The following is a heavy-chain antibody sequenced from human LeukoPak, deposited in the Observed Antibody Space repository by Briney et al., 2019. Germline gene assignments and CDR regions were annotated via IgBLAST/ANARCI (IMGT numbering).Heavy chain of an antibody. J-gene: IGHJ4*02. V-gene: IGHV4-39*01. Sequence: PSETLSLTCTVSGGSISSSSYYWGWIRQPPGKGLEWIGSIYYSGSTYYNPSLKSRVTISVDTSENQFSLKLSSVTAADTAVYYCHGSGSYFHYWGQGTLVTVSS. CDR3: HGSGSYFHY. CDR1: GGSISSSSYY. D-gene: IGHD3-10*01. CDR2: IYYSGST.